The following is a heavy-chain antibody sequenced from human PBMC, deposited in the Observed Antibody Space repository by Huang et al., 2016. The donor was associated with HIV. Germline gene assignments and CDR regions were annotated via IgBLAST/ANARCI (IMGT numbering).Heavy chain of an antibody. CDR1: GFTFSSYA. CDR3: ARGSAGVLWFGEM. J-gene: IGHJ4*02. Sequence: QERLVESGGGVVQPGRSLRLSCAASGFTFSSYAMHWVRQDPGKGLEWVSVISYDGSNQHYVDSVKCRFTISIDNSKKMLYLQMNSLRMGDTAVYYCARGSAGVLWFGEMWGQGTLVTVSS. D-gene: IGHD3-10*01. CDR2: ISYDGSNQ. V-gene: IGHV3-30*04.